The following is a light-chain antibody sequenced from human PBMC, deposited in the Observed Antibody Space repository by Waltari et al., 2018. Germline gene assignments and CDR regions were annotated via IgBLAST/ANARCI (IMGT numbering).Light chain of an antibody. CDR2: GAS. Sequence: EIVLTQSPGTLSSSPGERATLSCRASQSVSSSYLAWYQQKPGQAPRLLIYGASSRATGITDRFSGSESGTDFTLTISRLEPEDFAVYYCQQYGRSPRTFGQGTTVEIK. V-gene: IGKV3-20*01. J-gene: IGKJ1*01. CDR3: QQYGRSPRT. CDR1: QSVSSSY.